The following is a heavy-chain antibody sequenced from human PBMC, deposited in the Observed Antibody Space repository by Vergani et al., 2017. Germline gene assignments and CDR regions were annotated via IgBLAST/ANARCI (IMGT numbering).Heavy chain of an antibody. J-gene: IGHJ4*02. V-gene: IGHV4-34*01. Sequence: QVQLQQWGAGLFKPSETLSLTCSVYGGSFSGYYWSWIRQPPGKGLEWIGEINHSGSTNYNPSLKSRVTISVDTSTNQFSLKLSSVTAADTAVYYCARIFGELSDDWGQGTLVTVSS. CDR2: INHSGST. CDR3: ARIFGELSDD. CDR1: GGSFSGYY. D-gene: IGHD3-10*01.